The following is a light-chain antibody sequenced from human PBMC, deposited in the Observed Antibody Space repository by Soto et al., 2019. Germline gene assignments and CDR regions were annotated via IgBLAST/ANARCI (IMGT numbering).Light chain of an antibody. V-gene: IGKV3-11*01. CDR3: QQHSHWPPWT. J-gene: IGKJ1*01. CDR1: QNVRTF. CDR2: GAA. Sequence: EVVLTQSPATLSLSPGERATLACRASQNVRTFLDWYQQKPGQAPRLLIYGAANRAPGIPARFSGSGSGTHVPLTISSLEPEDFAVYYCQQHSHWPPWTFGQGTRVEIQ.